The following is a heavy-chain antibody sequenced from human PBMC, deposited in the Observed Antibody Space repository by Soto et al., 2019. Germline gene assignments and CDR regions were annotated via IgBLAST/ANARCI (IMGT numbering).Heavy chain of an antibody. CDR3: ARAAVLGKREYFSSTSCSQTPVLYFDY. J-gene: IGHJ4*02. CDR2: IYYSGST. V-gene: IGHV4-59*12. CDR1: GGSISSYY. Sequence: PSETLSLTCTVSGGSISSYYWSWVRQPPGKGLEWIGYIYYSGSTNYNPSLKSRVTISVDTSKNQFSLKLSSVTAADTAVYYCARAAVLGKREYFSSTSCSQTPVLYFDYWGQGTLVTVSS. D-gene: IGHD2-2*01.